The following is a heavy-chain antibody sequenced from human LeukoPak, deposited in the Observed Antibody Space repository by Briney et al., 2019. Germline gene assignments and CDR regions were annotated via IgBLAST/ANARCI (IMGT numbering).Heavy chain of an antibody. CDR3: ATDSPETAAFDY. D-gene: IGHD1-1*01. CDR1: GFSFSTYS. V-gene: IGHV3-48*04. J-gene: IGHJ4*02. Sequence: GGSLRLSCTASGFSFSTYSMNWVREAPGKGLEWVSYIVGSSSNIYYADSVKGRFTISRDNAKNSLYLQMDSLRAEDTAVYYCATDSPETAAFDYWGQGTLVTVSS. CDR2: IVGSSSNI.